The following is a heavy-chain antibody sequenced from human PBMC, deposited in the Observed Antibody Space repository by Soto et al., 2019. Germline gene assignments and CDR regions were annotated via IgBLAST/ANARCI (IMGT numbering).Heavy chain of an antibody. CDR3: AKDGHRQYWYSHMDV. D-gene: IGHD4-4*01. CDR1: GFTFSDHA. Sequence: EEQLLESGGDLVQPGGSLRLSCAASGFTFSDHAMTWVRQAPGKGLQWVSTIDAGGGTTWDADSVRGRFTISRDKSKNTLSLQMNKLRPEDTASYYCAKDGHRQYWYSHMDVWGKGTTVTVSS. J-gene: IGHJ6*03. CDR2: IDAGGGTT. V-gene: IGHV3-23*01.